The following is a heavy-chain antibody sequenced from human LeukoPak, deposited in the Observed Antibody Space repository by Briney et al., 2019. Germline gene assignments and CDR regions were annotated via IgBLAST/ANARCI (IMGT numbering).Heavy chain of an antibody. D-gene: IGHD3-10*01. V-gene: IGHV3-23*01. J-gene: IGHJ4*02. CDR2: ISGSGGST. CDR3: ARVKPSGITMVWGVRQRQPFDY. CDR1: GFTFSSYA. Sequence: GGSLRLSCAASGFTFSSYAMSWVRQAPGKGLEWVSAISGSGGSTYYADSVKGRFTISRDNSKNTLYLQMNSLRAEDTAVYYCARVKPSGITMVWGVRQRQPFDYWGQGTLVTVSS.